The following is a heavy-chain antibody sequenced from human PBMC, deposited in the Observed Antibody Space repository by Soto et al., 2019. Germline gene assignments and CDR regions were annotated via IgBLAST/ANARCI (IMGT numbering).Heavy chain of an antibody. J-gene: IGHJ6*02. CDR2: INSDGSST. V-gene: IGHV3-74*01. CDR1: GFTFSSYW. Sequence: GGSLRPSCAASGFTFSSYWMHWVRQAPGKGLVWVSRINSDGSSTSYADSVKGRFTISRDNAKNTLYLQMNSLRAEDTAVYYCARRFTFIVGATTFHYYYYGMDVWGQGTTVTVSS. CDR3: ARRFTFIVGATTFHYYYYGMDV. D-gene: IGHD1-26*01.